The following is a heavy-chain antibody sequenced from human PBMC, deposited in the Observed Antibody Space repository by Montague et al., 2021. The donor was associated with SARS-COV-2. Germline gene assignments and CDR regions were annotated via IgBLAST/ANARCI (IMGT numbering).Heavy chain of an antibody. D-gene: IGHD3-10*01. CDR1: GGSFSTYS. Sequence: SETLSLTRAVHGGSFSTYSWNWIRQPPGKGLEWIGEIHHGGSTNYNPSLKSRVTISADTSKNQFSLKLTSVAAADTAVYYCARLGDGVVPSPILGVGPYYSYYYMDVWAKVPRSPSP. J-gene: IGHJ6*03. CDR2: IHHGGST. CDR3: ARLGDGVVPSPILGVGPYYSYYYMDV. V-gene: IGHV4-34*01.